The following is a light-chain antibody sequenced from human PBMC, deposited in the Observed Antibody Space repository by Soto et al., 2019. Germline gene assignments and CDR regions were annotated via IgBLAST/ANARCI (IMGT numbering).Light chain of an antibody. Sequence: EIEWTQSPGTLSLSLGERATLACRASQSVSDIYLAWYQQKPGQPPRILIHASNRATGIPYRFSGSGSGTDFTLTISRLAPEDFGVYYCQHYGTSSLFGPGTKVEIK. CDR2: AS. V-gene: IGKV3-20*01. CDR3: QHYGTSSL. J-gene: IGKJ3*01. CDR1: QSVSDIY.